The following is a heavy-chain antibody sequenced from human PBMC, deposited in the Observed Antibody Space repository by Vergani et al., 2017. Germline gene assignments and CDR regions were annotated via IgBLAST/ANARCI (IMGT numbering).Heavy chain of an antibody. CDR3: TKGSVYYHDSAGHGYDPYTGFDL. CDR2: ISWNSGAV. J-gene: IGHJ3*01. D-gene: IGHD5-12*01. Sequence: EEQLVESGGGLVQPGGSLRLSCEASGITFWKFGMHWVRQGPGKGLEWVSGISWNSGAVDYADSVRGRFTISRDNAKNSLFLEMNSLRFEDTAVYFCTKGSVYYHDSAGHGYDPYTGFDLWGQGTLVTVSS. V-gene: IGHV3-9*01. CDR1: GITFWKFG.